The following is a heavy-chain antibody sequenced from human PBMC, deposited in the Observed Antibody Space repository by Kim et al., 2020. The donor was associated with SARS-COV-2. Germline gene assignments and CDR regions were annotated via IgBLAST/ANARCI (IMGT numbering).Heavy chain of an antibody. CDR2: IYYSGST. V-gene: IGHV4-30-4*01. J-gene: IGHJ4*02. CDR1: GGSISSGDYY. CDR3: ARQPNTAMGLGSLDY. D-gene: IGHD5-18*01. Sequence: SETLSLTCTVSGGSISSGDYYWSWIRQPPGKGLEWIGYIYYSGSTYYNPFLKSRVTISVDTSKNQFSLKLSSVTAADTAVYYCARQPNTAMGLGSLDYWGQGTLVTVSS.